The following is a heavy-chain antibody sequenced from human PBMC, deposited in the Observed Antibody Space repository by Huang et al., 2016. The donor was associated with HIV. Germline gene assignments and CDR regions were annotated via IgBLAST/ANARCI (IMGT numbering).Heavy chain of an antibody. CDR3: ARPST. D-gene: IGHD2-2*01. CDR1: GLPFSSYG. J-gene: IGHJ5*02. CDR2: IKQDGSEK. V-gene: IGHV3-7*01. Sequence: EVQLVESGGGLVQPGGSLRLSCAASGLPFSSYGMSWVRQAQGKGLEWVANIKQDGSEKYYVDSVKGRFTISRDNAKNSLYLQMNSLRAEDTAVYYSARPSTWGQGTLVTVSS.